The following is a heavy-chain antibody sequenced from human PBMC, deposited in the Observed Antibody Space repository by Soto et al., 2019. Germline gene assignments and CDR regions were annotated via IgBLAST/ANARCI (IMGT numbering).Heavy chain of an antibody. CDR1: GFTFSSYG. Sequence: QVQLVESGGGVVQPGRSLRLSCAASGFTFSSYGMQWVRQAPGKGLEWVAVIWYDGSNQYYADSVKGRFTISRDNSKNTLYLQMNSLRADDTAVYYCARDRGDLGDAFDIWGQGAMVTVSS. CDR3: ARDRGDLGDAFDI. D-gene: IGHD2-21*02. V-gene: IGHV3-33*01. J-gene: IGHJ3*02. CDR2: IWYDGSNQ.